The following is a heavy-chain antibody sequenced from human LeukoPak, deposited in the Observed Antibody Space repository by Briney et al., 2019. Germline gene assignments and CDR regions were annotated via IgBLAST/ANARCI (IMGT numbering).Heavy chain of an antibody. CDR3: AKGIFGVIHNGIDV. J-gene: IGHJ6*02. Sequence: WGSLRLSRVASGFTFPTYSMAWVRQAPGKGLDWVSSINAAGDDMYYADSVKGRFSISRDNLKNTLYLQMHSLRAEDRAIYYCAKGIFGVIHNGIDVWGQGTAVTVSS. CDR1: GFTFPTYS. D-gene: IGHD3-3*01. V-gene: IGHV3-23*01. CDR2: INAAGDDM.